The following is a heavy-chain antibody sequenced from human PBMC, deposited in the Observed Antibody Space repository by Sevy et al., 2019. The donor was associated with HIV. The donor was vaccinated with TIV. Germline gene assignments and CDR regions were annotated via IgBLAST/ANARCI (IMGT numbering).Heavy chain of an antibody. Sequence: SETLSLTCTVSAGSISPYYWNWIRQPPGKGLEWIGYIYYSGSTNYNPSLRSRVTITVDTSKTQFSLKLSSVTAADTAVYFSARGGGFSDEGMDVWGQGTTVTVSS. CDR3: ARGGGFSDEGMDV. V-gene: IGHV4-59*01. CDR2: IYYSGST. CDR1: AGSISPYY. D-gene: IGHD1-26*01. J-gene: IGHJ6*02.